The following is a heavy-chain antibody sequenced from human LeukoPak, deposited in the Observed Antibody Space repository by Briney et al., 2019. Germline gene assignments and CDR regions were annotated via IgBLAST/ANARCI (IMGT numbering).Heavy chain of an antibody. J-gene: IGHJ6*03. CDR2: INWKGGGT. CDR3: ARDNYGSFYYYYYYMDV. D-gene: IGHD3-10*01. V-gene: IGHV3-20*01. Sequence: GGSLRLSCAASGFTFSSYGMKWVREAPGKGRVGVSGINWKGGGTVYADSVKGRFTIARDNAKNSLYLQMNSLRAEDTALYHCARDNYGSFYYYYYYMDVWGKGTTVTISS. CDR1: GFTFSSYG.